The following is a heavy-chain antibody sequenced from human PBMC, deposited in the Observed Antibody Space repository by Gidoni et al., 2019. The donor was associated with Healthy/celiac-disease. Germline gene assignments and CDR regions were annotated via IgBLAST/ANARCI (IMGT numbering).Heavy chain of an antibody. V-gene: IGHV5-51*01. CDR2: IYPGDSDT. Sequence: EVQLVQSGAEVKKPGDSLKISCKGSGYSFTSYCIGWARQMPGKGLEWMGIIYPGDSDTRDSPSFQGQVTISADKSISTAYLQWSSLKASDTAMYYCARGYGEHELQGYYYYGMDVWGQGTTVTVSS. CDR1: GYSFTSYC. J-gene: IGHJ6*02. D-gene: IGHD4-17*01. CDR3: ARGYGEHELQGYYYYGMDV.